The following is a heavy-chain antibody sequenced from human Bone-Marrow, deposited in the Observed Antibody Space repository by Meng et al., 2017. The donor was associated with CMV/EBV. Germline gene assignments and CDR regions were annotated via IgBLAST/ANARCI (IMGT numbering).Heavy chain of an antibody. CDR2: IKQDGSEK. CDR3: ARVNYDFWSGYFKGDYYYGMDV. J-gene: IGHJ6*02. CDR1: GFTFSSYW. Sequence: GESLKISCAASGFTFSSYWMNWVRQAPGKGLEWVANIKQDGSEKYYVDSVKGRFTISRDNAKNSLYLQMNSLRAEDTAVYYCARVNYDFWSGYFKGDYYYGMDVWGQGTTVTVSS. D-gene: IGHD3-3*01. V-gene: IGHV3-7*01.